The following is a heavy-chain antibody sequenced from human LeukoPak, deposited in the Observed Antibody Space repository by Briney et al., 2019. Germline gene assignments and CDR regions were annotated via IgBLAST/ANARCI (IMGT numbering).Heavy chain of an antibody. CDR1: GYTFTSYY. Sequence: GASVKVSCKASGYTFTSYYMHWVRQAPGQGLEWMGIINPSGGSTSYAQKFQGRVTMTRDMSTSTVYMELSSLRSEDTAVYYCARGVIAVAGSAWFDPWGQGTLVTVSS. CDR3: ARGVIAVAGSAWFDP. V-gene: IGHV1-46*01. J-gene: IGHJ5*02. CDR2: INPSGGST. D-gene: IGHD6-19*01.